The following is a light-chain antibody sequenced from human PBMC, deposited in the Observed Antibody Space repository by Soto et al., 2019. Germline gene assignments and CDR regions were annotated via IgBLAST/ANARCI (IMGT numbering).Light chain of an antibody. CDR1: QSISSW. Sequence: DIQMTQSPSTLSASVGDRVTITCRASQSISSWLAWYQQKPGKAPKLLIYDASSLESGVPSRFSGSGSGTEFTLTISSLQPDDFATYYCQQYNSYPYTVGRGTKLEIK. J-gene: IGKJ2*01. CDR2: DAS. V-gene: IGKV1-5*01. CDR3: QQYNSYPYT.